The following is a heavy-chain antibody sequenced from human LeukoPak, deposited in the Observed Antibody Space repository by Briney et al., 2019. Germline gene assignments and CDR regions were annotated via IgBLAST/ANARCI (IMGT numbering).Heavy chain of an antibody. J-gene: IGHJ6*03. CDR1: GFTFSDYY. V-gene: IGHV3-11*01. Sequence: GGSLRLSCAASGFTFSDYYMSWIRQAPGKGLEWVSYISSSGSTIYYADSVKGRFTISRDNAKNSLYLQMNSLRAEDTAVYYCARLGDCSSTSCYVWGYYYYYMDVWGKGTTVTISS. CDR3: ARLGDCSSTSCYVWGYYYYYMDV. CDR2: ISSSGSTI. D-gene: IGHD2-2*01.